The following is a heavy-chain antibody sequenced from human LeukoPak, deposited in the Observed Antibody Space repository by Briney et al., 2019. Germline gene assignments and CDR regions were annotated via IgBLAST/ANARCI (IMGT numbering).Heavy chain of an antibody. CDR1: GLTFSSHW. J-gene: IGHJ6*02. CDR3: ARGLTKTWIQLWFYYYYGMDV. D-gene: IGHD5-18*01. CDR2: ITNDGSST. V-gene: IGHV3-74*01. Sequence: GSLRLSCAASGLTFSSHWMHWVRQAPGKGLVWVSRITNDGSSTTYADSVKGRFTISRDNAKNTLYLQMNSLRAEDTAVYYCARGLTKTWIQLWFYYYYGMDVWGQGTTVTVSS.